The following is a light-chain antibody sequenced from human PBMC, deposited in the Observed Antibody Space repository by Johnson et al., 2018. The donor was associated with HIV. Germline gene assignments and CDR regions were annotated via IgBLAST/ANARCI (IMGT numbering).Light chain of an antibody. CDR1: VSNIESYF. CDR3: GAWDSSLRTAF. Sequence: QSVLTQPPSVSAAPGQTVNISCSGNVSNIESYFVSWYQQLPGAAPTLLIYEDNKRPSGIPDRFSGSKSDTSATLGITGLQTGDEADYYCGAWDSSLRTAFCGTGTKVTVL. CDR2: EDN. J-gene: IGLJ1*01. V-gene: IGLV1-51*02.